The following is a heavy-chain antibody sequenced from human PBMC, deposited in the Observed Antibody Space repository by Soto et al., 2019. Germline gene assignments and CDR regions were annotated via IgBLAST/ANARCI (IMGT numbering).Heavy chain of an antibody. CDR3: ARDSYRYNWNYNWFDP. CDR1: GFTFSSYG. CDR2: IWYDGSNK. J-gene: IGHJ5*02. V-gene: IGHV3-33*01. Sequence: LGGSLRLSCAASGFTFSSYGMHWVRQAPGKGLEWVAVIWYDGSNKYYAGSVKGRFTISRDNPKNTLYLQMNSLRAEDTAVYYCARDSYRYNWNYNWFDPWGQGTLVTVSA. D-gene: IGHD1-7*01.